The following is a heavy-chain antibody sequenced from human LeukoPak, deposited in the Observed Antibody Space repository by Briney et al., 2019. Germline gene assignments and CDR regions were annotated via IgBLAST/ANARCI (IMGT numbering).Heavy chain of an antibody. CDR3: ARQSTQSFDF. J-gene: IGHJ4*02. Sequence: GESLKISCQGSGDRFNTYWIAWVRQLPGKGLEWMGNVYPGDSDTRYSPSFQGQVTMSVDKSISTAYLQWSSLKASDTAIYYCARQSTQSFDFWGQGTLVTVSS. CDR2: VYPGDSDT. CDR1: GDRFNTYW. V-gene: IGHV5-51*01.